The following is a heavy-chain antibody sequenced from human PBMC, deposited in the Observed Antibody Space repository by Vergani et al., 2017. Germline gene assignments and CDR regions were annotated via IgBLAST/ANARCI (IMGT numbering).Heavy chain of an antibody. D-gene: IGHD1-1*01. CDR1: GFTFSSHG. V-gene: IGHV3-33*01. J-gene: IGHJ5*01. CDR2: IWYDGSNK. Sequence: QVQLVESEGGVVQPGRSLTLSCVASGFTFSSHGMHWVGPAPGRGLEWVSVIWYDGSNKYYGESVKGRFPISRDTSKNTLYLQMNSLRVEDTAVYYCARRCNEKRLDSWGQGTLVTVSS. CDR3: ARRCNEKRLDS.